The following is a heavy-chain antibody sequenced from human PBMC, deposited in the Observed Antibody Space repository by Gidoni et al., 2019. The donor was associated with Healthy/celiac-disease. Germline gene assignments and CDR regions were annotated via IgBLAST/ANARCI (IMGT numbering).Heavy chain of an antibody. CDR1: GCTLSSYG. V-gene: IGHV3-30*18. D-gene: IGHD6-13*01. CDR2: ISYDGSNK. CDR3: AKGGERYSSSWFQLFDY. Sequence: QVQLVESGGGVVQPGRALRLPCAASGCTLSSYGMHWVRQAPGKGLGWVAVISYDGSNKYYADSVKGRFTISRDNSKNTLYLQMNSLRAEDTAVYYCAKGGERYSSSWFQLFDYWGQGTLVTVSS. J-gene: IGHJ4*02.